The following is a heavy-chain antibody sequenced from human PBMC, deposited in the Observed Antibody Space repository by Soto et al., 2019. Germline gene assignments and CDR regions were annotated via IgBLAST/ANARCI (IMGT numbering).Heavy chain of an antibody. Sequence: EVQLVESGGGLVQPGGSLRLSCAASGFTFSSYSMNWVRQAPGKGLEWVSYISSSSSTIYYAASVKGRFTISRDNAKISLYLQVHSLRDEDTAVYYCAREGGSLDWFYPWGQGTLVTVSS. D-gene: IGHD1-26*01. V-gene: IGHV3-48*02. CDR3: AREGGSLDWFYP. CDR1: GFTFSSYS. CDR2: ISSSSSTI. J-gene: IGHJ5*02.